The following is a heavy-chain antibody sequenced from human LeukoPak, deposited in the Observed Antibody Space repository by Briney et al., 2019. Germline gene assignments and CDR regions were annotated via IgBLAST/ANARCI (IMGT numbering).Heavy chain of an antibody. Sequence: GGSLRLSCAASGFTFSTYEMNWVRQAPGKGLEWVSYISSSGSTIYYADSVKGRFTISRDNAKNSLYLQMNSLRAEDTAVYYCARERGYSRSQYFQHWGQGTLVTVSS. CDR2: ISSSGSTI. D-gene: IGHD6-13*01. J-gene: IGHJ1*01. V-gene: IGHV3-48*03. CDR1: GFTFSTYE. CDR3: ARERGYSRSQYFQH.